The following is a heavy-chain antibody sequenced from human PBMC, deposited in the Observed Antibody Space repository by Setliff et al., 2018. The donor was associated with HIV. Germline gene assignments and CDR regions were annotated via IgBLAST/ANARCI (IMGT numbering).Heavy chain of an antibody. CDR3: AKGYFYDSGGYSPLFDY. J-gene: IGHJ4*02. D-gene: IGHD3-22*01. V-gene: IGHV3-30*07. CDR1: RFTFSNYW. CDR2: ISFDGNNK. Sequence: GGSLRLSCAASRFTFSNYWMNWVRQAPGKGLEWVALISFDGNNKYYADSVKGRFTISRDSTKKTLSLQMNSLRAEDTAVYYCAKGYFYDSGGYSPLFDYWGQGTLVTVSS.